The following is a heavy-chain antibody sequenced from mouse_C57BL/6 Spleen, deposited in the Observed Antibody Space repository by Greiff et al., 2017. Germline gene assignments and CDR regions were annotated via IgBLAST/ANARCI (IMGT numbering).Heavy chain of an antibody. CDR1: GYTFTSYW. D-gene: IGHD1-1*01. J-gene: IGHJ2*01. CDR3: ARRGNYYGSADY. Sequence: QVQLQQPGAELVKPGASVKLSCKASGYTFTSYWMHWVKQRPGHGLEWIGMIHPNSGSTNYNEKFKSKATLTVDKSSSTAYMQLSSLTSEDSAVYYGARRGNYYGSADYWGQGTTLTVSS. V-gene: IGHV1-64*01. CDR2: IHPNSGST.